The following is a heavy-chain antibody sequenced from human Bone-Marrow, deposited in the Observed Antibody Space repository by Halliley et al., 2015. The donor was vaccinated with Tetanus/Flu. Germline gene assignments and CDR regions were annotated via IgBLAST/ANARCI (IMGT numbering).Heavy chain of an antibody. CDR3: AREGAGLDY. V-gene: IGHV3-7*01. Sequence: EWVANIDGGGRERNYVDSGKGRFTISRAIANNRVYLEMNNLRPDDTAVYYCAREGAGLDYWGQGTLVTVSS. CDR2: IDGGGRER. J-gene: IGHJ4*02.